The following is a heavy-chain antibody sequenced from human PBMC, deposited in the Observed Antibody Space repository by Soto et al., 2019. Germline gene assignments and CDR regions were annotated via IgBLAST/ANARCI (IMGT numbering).Heavy chain of an antibody. D-gene: IGHD3-10*01. J-gene: IGHJ6*02. CDR2: ISAYNGNT. Sequence: GASVKVSCKASGYTFTSCGISWVRQAPGQGLEWMGWISAYNGNTNYAQKLQGRVTMTTDTSTSTAYMELRSLRSDDTAVYYCARDRQXWFGELFTYYYYYGMDVWGLGTTVTVSS. CDR1: GYTFTSCG. V-gene: IGHV1-18*04. CDR3: ARDRQXWFGELFTYYYYYGMDV.